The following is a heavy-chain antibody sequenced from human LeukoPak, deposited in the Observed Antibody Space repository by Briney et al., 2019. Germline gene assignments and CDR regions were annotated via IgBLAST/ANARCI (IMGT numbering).Heavy chain of an antibody. CDR1: GGSFSGYY. Sequence: SETLSLTCAVYGGSFSGYYRSWIRQPPGKGLEWIGEINHSGSTNYNPSLKSRVTISVDTSKNQFSPKLSSVTAADTAVYYCARVGGDTSGSYFDYWGQGTLVTVSS. D-gene: IGHD3-3*01. CDR3: ARVGGDTSGSYFDY. CDR2: INHSGST. V-gene: IGHV4-34*01. J-gene: IGHJ4*02.